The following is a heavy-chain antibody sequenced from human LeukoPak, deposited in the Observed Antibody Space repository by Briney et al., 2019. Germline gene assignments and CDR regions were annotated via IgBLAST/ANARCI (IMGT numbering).Heavy chain of an antibody. D-gene: IGHD5-18*01. J-gene: IGHJ4*02. CDR1: GGSFNAYA. V-gene: IGHV1-69*05. CDR2: IIPIFGTS. Sequence: ASVKVSCKASGGSFNAYAIGWVRQAPGQGLEWMGGIIPIFGTSNYAQKLQGRVTISTDESTSTAYMEVSSLRSEDTAIYYCARGLDASMETAYDYWGQGTLVTVSS. CDR3: ARGLDASMETAYDY.